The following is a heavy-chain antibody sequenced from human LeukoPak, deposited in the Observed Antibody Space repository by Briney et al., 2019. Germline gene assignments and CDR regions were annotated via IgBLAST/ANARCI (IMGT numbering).Heavy chain of an antibody. D-gene: IGHD3-22*01. V-gene: IGHV3-30*04. CDR1: GFTFSSYA. J-gene: IGHJ6*03. CDR2: ISYDGSNK. CDR3: AKDGITMIVVVEDYYYMDV. Sequence: GGSLRLSCAASGFTFSSYAMHWVRQAPGKGLEWVAVISYDGSNKYYADSVKGRFTISRDNSKNTLYLQMNSLRAEDTAVYYCAKDGITMIVVVEDYYYMDVWGKGTTVTVSS.